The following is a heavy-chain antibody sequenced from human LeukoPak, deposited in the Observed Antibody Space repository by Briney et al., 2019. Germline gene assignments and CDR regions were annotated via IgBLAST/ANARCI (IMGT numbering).Heavy chain of an antibody. CDR3: ERLLDSLDYYNTSASYDGIDN. Sequence: SVKVSCKASGGTFNNYAISWVRQAPGQGLDWKRRIIPLFPTTHSAQKFQGRLTLTTDESTNTAHMELSTLTSEYTAVYYFERLLDSLDYYNTSASYDGIDNWGQGRMVTVSS. CDR1: GGTFNNYA. V-gene: IGHV1-69*05. CDR2: IIPLFPTT. J-gene: IGHJ3*02. D-gene: IGHD3-22*01.